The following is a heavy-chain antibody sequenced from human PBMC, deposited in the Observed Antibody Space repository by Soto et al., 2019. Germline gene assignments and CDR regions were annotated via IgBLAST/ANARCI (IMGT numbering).Heavy chain of an antibody. V-gene: IGHV4-59*04. Sequence: PSETLSLTCTVSGGSISSYYWSWTRQPPGKGLEWIGCIYHTGTTYYNPSLKSRVTISVDTSKNQFSLKLSSVTAADTAVYYCARPYFSSSSMFDYWGQGTLVTVSS. CDR3: ARPYFSSSSMFDY. D-gene: IGHD6-6*01. CDR2: IYHTGTT. J-gene: IGHJ4*02. CDR1: GGSISSYY.